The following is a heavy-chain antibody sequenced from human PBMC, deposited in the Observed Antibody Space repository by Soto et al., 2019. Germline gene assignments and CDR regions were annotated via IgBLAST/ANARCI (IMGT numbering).Heavy chain of an antibody. CDR2: IIPIFGTA. D-gene: IGHD5-12*01. V-gene: IGHV1-69*13. CDR3: ARDIVATIGDYYYYYGMDV. J-gene: IGHJ6*02. CDR1: GGTFSSCA. Sequence: SVKVSCKASGGTFSSCAISWVRQAPGQGLEWMGGIIPIFGTANYAQKFQGRVTITADESTSTAYMELSSLRSEDTAVYYCARDIVATIGDYYYYYGMDVWGQGTTVTVSS.